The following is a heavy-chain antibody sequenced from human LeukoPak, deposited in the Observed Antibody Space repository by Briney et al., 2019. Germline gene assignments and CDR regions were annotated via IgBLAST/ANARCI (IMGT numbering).Heavy chain of an antibody. CDR3: ARYTVAAIDAFDI. V-gene: IGHV4-59*08. J-gene: IGHJ3*02. CDR2: IYYSGIT. D-gene: IGHD6-19*01. Sequence: SETLSLTCTVSGGSISSYYWSWIRQPPGKGLECIGYIYYSGITNYNPSLKSRVTISVDTSKNQFSLKLSSVTAADTAVYYCARYTVAAIDAFDIWGQGTLVTVSS. CDR1: GGSISSYY.